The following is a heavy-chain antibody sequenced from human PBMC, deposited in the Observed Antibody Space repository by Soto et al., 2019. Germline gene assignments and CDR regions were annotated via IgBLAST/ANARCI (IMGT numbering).Heavy chain of an antibody. J-gene: IGHJ3*02. CDR3: AAEDIFFPRDAFDI. CDR1: GYTFTRYY. CDR2: INPSGGTT. D-gene: IGHD5-12*01. V-gene: IGHV1-46*01. Sequence: ASVKVSCKASGYTFTRYYIHWVRQVPGQGLEWVGIINPSGGTTTYAQKFQGRVTMTRDTSTSTAYMELRSLRSDDTAVYYCAAEDIFFPRDAFDIWGQGTMVTVSS.